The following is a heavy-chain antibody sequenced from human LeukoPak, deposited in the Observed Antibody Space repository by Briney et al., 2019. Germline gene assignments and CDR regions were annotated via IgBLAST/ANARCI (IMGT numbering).Heavy chain of an antibody. V-gene: IGHV4-59*01. J-gene: IGHJ4*02. CDR2: IYYSGST. Sequence: PSETLSLTCSVSGGSISSSYWSWIRRPPGKGLEWIGYIYYSGSTNYNPSLKSRVTISVDTSKNQFSLKLSSVTAADTAVYYCARGYSNLDYWGQGTLVTVSS. CDR3: ARGYSNLDY. D-gene: IGHD6-13*01. CDR1: GGSISSSY.